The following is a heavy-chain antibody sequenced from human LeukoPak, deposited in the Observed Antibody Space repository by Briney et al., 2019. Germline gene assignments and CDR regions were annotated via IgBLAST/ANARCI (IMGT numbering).Heavy chain of an antibody. J-gene: IGHJ4*02. D-gene: IGHD2-2*01. CDR2: INQDASAK. CDR3: ATSSVAPANM. V-gene: IGHV3-7*01. Sequence: PGGSLRLSCAVSGFTLSTYWMSWVRQAPGKGLEWVANINQDASAKYYVDSVEGRFTISRDNAKNSLYLQMNSLRAEDTGVYYCATSSVAPANMWGQGTLVTVSS. CDR1: GFTLSTYW.